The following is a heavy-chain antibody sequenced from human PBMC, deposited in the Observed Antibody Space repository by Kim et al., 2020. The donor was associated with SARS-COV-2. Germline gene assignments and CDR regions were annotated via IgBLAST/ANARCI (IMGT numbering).Heavy chain of an antibody. CDR3: ARLLQSSIAAAGISYYYYGMDV. V-gene: IGHV3-74*01. CDR2: INSDGSST. CDR1: GFTFSSYW. D-gene: IGHD6-13*01. J-gene: IGHJ6*02. Sequence: GGSLRLSCAASGFTFSSYWMHWVRQAPGKGLVWVSRINSDGSSTSYADSVKGRFTISRDNAKNTLYLQMNSLRAEDTAVYYCARLLQSSIAAAGISYYYYGMDVWGQGTTVTVSS.